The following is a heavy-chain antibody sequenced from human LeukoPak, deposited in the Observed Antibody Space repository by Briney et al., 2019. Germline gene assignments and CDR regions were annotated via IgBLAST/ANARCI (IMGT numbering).Heavy chain of an antibody. CDR3: ARSGSSSWSSVFDH. Sequence: ASVKVCCKASGYIFTSYGITWVRQAPGQGLEWMGRISTFNDKTVFADKFQGRVTMTTDTDTAYLTLRRLRSDDTAVYFCARSGSSSWSSVFDHWGQGTPVTVSS. J-gene: IGHJ4*02. V-gene: IGHV1-18*01. CDR2: ISTFNDKT. D-gene: IGHD6-13*01. CDR1: GYIFTSYG.